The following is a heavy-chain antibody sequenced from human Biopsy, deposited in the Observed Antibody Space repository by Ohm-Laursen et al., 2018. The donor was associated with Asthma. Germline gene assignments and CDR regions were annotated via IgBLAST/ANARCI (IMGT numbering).Heavy chain of an antibody. J-gene: IGHJ4*02. CDR2: ISHDGREG. D-gene: IGHD3-10*01. V-gene: IGHV3-30*04. CDR3: ARGLDYSGRSGFDY. CDR1: GFAFDSYA. Sequence: SLRLSCAASGFAFDSYAMYWVRQSPGKGPEWVALISHDGREGGYVDSVRGRFTISRDNSMNTLYLHMNSLRAEDTAVYYCARGLDYSGRSGFDYWGQGTLVTVSS.